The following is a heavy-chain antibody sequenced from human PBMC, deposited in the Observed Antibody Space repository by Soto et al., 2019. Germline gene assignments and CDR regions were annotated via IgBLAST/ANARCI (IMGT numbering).Heavy chain of an antibody. J-gene: IGHJ3*02. CDR2: ISGSGGQA. CDR3: AKEDDAWTNGHFDI. V-gene: IGHV3-23*01. CDR1: GFDFARYD. D-gene: IGHD2-8*01. Sequence: PGGSLRLSCAASGFDFARYDMSWVRQAPGKGLEWVSGISGSGGQAYYADSVKGRFTISRDNSKDTVYVQMDSLRAEDTAIYYCAKEDDAWTNGHFDIWGQGTMVTVSS.